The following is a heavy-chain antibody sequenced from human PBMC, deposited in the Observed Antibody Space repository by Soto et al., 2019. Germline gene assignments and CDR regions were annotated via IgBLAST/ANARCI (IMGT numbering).Heavy chain of an antibody. J-gene: IGHJ4*02. D-gene: IGHD3-22*01. V-gene: IGHV4-39*07. CDR2: IYYSGST. CDR3: ARGYDSSGYYSRYFDY. CDR1: GGSISSSSYY. Sequence: SETLSLTCTVSGGSISSSSYYWGWIRQPPGKGLEWIGSIYYSGSTNYNPSLKSRVTISVDTSKNQFSLKLSSVTAADTAVYYCARGYDSSGYYSRYFDYWGQGTLVTVSS.